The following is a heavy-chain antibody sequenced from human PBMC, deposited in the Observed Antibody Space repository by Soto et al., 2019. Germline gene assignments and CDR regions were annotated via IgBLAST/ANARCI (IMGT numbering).Heavy chain of an antibody. J-gene: IGHJ2*01. V-gene: IGHV4-59*08. Sequence: SETLSLTCTVSGGSNSSYYWSWIRQPPGKGLEWIGYIYYSGSTNYNPSLKSRVTISVDTSKNQFSLKLSSVTAADTAVYYCARFNWYFDLWGRGTLVTVSS. CDR3: ARFNWYFDL. CDR1: GGSNSSYY. CDR2: IYYSGST.